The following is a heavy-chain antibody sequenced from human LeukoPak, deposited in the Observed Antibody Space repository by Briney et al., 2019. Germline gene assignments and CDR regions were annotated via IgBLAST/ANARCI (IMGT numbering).Heavy chain of an antibody. V-gene: IGHV4-39*01. CDR3: ARGDMITFGGVIVPVDY. Sequence: TSSETLSLTCTVSGGSISSSSYYWGWIRQPPGKGLEWIGSIYYSGSTYYNPSLKSRLTISVDTSKTQFSLKLSSVTAADTAVYYCARGDMITFGGVIVPVDYWGQGTLVTVSS. CDR1: GGSISSSSYY. J-gene: IGHJ4*02. CDR2: IYYSGST. D-gene: IGHD3-16*02.